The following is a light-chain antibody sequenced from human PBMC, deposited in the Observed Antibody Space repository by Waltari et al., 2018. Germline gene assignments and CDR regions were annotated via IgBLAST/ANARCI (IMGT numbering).Light chain of an antibody. V-gene: IGKV3-20*01. CDR3: QKYDRLPAT. J-gene: IGKJ1*01. Sequence: EIVLTQSPRTLSLSPGERGTPSCRASQSVSRFLAWYQQKPGQAPRLLIYGASTRATGIPDRFSGSGSGTDFSLTISRLEPEDFAVYYCQKYDRLPATFGQGTKVEIK. CDR2: GAS. CDR1: QSVSRF.